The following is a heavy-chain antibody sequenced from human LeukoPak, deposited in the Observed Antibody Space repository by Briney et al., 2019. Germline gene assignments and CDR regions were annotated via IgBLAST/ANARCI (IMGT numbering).Heavy chain of an antibody. CDR3: AKDYCSSTSCYFDY. J-gene: IGHJ4*02. Sequence: GGFLRLSCAASGFTSDDYAMHWVRQAPGKGLEWVSLISWDGGSTYYADSVKGRFTISRDNSKNSLYLQMNSLRAEDTALYYCAKDYCSSTSCYFDYWGQGTLVTVSS. V-gene: IGHV3-43D*04. CDR1: GFTSDDYA. CDR2: ISWDGGST. D-gene: IGHD2-2*01.